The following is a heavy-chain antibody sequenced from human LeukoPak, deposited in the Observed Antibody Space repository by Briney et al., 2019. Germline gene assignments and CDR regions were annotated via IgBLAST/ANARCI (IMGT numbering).Heavy chain of an antibody. J-gene: IGHJ4*02. D-gene: IGHD5-12*01. V-gene: IGHV4-39*01. CDR2: IYYSGTT. CDR1: GGSITSSTYY. CDR3: VRQNLLVATSNPTFDY. Sequence: SETLSLTCTDSGGSITSSTYYWGWIRQPPGKGLEWIGSIYYSGTTYYNPSLKSRVTISVDTSKNQFSLKVSSVTAADTAVYYCVRQNLLVATSNPTFDYWGQGTLVTVSS.